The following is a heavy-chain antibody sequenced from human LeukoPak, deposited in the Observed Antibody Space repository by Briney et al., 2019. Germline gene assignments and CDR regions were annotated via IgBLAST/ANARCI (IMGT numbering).Heavy chain of an antibody. D-gene: IGHD4-17*01. Sequence: PGGSLRLSCTASGFTFSSYSMNWVRQAPGKGLEWVSYVSSSSSTIYYADSVKGRFTISRDNAKNSLYLQVNSLRDEDTAVYYCARNPNGDWGQGTLVTVSS. CDR2: VSSSSSTI. V-gene: IGHV3-48*02. CDR3: ARNPNGD. CDR1: GFTFSSYS. J-gene: IGHJ4*02.